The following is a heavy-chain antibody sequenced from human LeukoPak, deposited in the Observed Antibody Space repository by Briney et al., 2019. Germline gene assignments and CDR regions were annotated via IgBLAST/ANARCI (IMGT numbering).Heavy chain of an antibody. V-gene: IGHV3-48*03. Sequence: GGSLRLSCAASGFTFSSYEMNWVRQAPGKGLEWVSYISSSGSTIYYADSVKGRFTISRDNAKNSLYLQMNSLKTEDTAMYYCTRGIWVRYYFYYYMDVWGKGTTVTISS. CDR3: TRGIWVRYYFYYYMDV. D-gene: IGHD2/OR15-2a*01. J-gene: IGHJ6*03. CDR1: GFTFSSYE. CDR2: ISSSGSTI.